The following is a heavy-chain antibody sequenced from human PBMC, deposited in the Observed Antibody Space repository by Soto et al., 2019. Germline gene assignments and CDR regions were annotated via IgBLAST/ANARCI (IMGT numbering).Heavy chain of an antibody. J-gene: IGHJ6*02. CDR2: INPNSGGS. Sequence: GASVKVSCKASGYTFTGYYMHWVRQPPGQGLEWMGCINPNSGGSNDAPKFQGRGTMTRYTCISKAYMELRWLRSDGMAVDYCARAGCSGASCYSGYYYGMDVWGQGTRVTVSS. D-gene: IGHD2-15*01. V-gene: IGHV1-2*02. CDR1: GYTFTGYY. CDR3: ARAGCSGASCYSGYYYGMDV.